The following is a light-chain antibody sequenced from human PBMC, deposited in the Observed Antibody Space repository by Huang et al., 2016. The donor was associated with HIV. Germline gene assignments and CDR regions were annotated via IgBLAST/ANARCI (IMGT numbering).Light chain of an antibody. J-gene: IGKJ1*01. Sequence: DIQMTQSPSTLSASVGDRVTITCRASKSISSWLAWYQQKPGKAPKLLIYKASSLESGVPSRFSGSGSGTEFTLTISSLQPDDFATYYCQQYNSYSVTFGQGTKVEIK. V-gene: IGKV1-5*03. CDR2: KAS. CDR1: KSISSW. CDR3: QQYNSYSVT.